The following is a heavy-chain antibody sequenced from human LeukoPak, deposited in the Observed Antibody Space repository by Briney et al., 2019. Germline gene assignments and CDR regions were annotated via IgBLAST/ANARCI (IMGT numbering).Heavy chain of an antibody. CDR3: ARALIAAAGRTHYYYYYGMDV. Sequence: GGSLRLSCAASGFTFSSYSMNWVRQAPGKGLEWVSSISSSSSYIYYADSVKGRFTISRDNAKNSLYLQMNSLRAEDTAVYYCARALIAAAGRTHYYYYYGMDVWGQGTMVTVSS. CDR2: ISSSSSYI. J-gene: IGHJ6*02. D-gene: IGHD6-13*01. V-gene: IGHV3-21*01. CDR1: GFTFSSYS.